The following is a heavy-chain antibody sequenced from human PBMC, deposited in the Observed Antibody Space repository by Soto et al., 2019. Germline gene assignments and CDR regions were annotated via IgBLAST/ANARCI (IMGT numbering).Heavy chain of an antibody. CDR2: IIPIFGTT. J-gene: IGHJ4*02. V-gene: IGHV1-69*06. D-gene: IGHD6-25*01. Sequence: SVKVSCKASGGTFSSYAISWVRQAPGQGLEWMGGIIPIFGTTNYAQKFQGRVTITANTSTSTAYMELSSLRSEDTAVYYCARGPSYRRPYYFDYWGQGTLVTVSS. CDR3: ARGPSYRRPYYFDY. CDR1: GGTFSSYA.